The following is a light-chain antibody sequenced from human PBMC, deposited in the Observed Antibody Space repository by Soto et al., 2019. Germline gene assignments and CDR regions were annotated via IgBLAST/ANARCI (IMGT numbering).Light chain of an antibody. CDR3: QQRSNWPPIT. CDR2: GAS. J-gene: IGKJ5*01. Sequence: PGERVTLSCRASQSVSSSYLTWYQQKPGQAPRLLIYGASTRATSIPARFSGSGSGTDFTLTISSLQPEDFAVYYCQQRSNWPPITFGQVTRLEVK. CDR1: QSVSSSY. V-gene: IGKV3D-20*02.